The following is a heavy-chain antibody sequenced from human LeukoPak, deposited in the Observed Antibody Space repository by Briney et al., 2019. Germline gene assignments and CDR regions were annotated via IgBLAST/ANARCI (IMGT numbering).Heavy chain of an antibody. V-gene: IGHV3-48*04. CDR2: ISSSSSTI. D-gene: IGHD2-2*01. CDR3: AIDSSPDYFDY. J-gene: IGHJ4*02. CDR1: GFTFSSYS. Sequence: PGGSLRLTCAASGFTFSSYSMNWVRQAPGKGLEWVSYISSSSSTIYYADSVKGRFTISRDNAKNSLYLQMNSLRAEDTAVYYCAIDSSPDYFDYWGQGTLATVSS.